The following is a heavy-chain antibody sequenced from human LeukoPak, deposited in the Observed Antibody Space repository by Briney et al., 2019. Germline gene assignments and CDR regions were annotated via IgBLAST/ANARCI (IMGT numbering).Heavy chain of an antibody. CDR3: AKTFRVSSGNYYFDY. V-gene: IGHV3-23*01. J-gene: IGHJ4*02. Sequence: GGSLRLSCAASGFTFSSYAVTWVRQAPGKGLEWVSAIGGSGSSTYYADSVKGRFTISRDNSKNTLYLQMNSLRAEDTAVYYCAKTFRVSSGNYYFDYWGQGTLVTVSS. CDR1: GFTFSSYA. D-gene: IGHD6-19*01. CDR2: IGGSGSST.